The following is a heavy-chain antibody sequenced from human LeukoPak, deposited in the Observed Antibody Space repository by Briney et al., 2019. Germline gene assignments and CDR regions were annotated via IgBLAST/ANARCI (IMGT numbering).Heavy chain of an antibody. V-gene: IGHV1-2*02. Sequence: GASVKVSCKASGYTFTGYYMHWVRQAPGQGLEWMGWINPNSGGTNYAQKFQGRVTMTRDTSISTAYMELSRLRSDDTAVYYCARHPVSLLYNNYYMDVWGKGTTVTVSS. J-gene: IGHJ6*03. D-gene: IGHD2-15*01. CDR1: GYTFTGYY. CDR2: INPNSGGT. CDR3: ARHPVSLLYNNYYMDV.